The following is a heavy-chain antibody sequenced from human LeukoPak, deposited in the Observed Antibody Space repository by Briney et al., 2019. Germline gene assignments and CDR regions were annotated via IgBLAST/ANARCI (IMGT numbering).Heavy chain of an antibody. J-gene: IGHJ4*02. D-gene: IGHD2-2*01. CDR1: GYSFTTYW. Sequence: KHGESLKISCRGSGYSFTTYWIGWVRQMPGKGLEWMGIIYPGDSDTRYSPSFQGQVTMSADKSINTAYLQWSSLKASDTAMYYCARRQGCSSSCPPDSWGQGTLVTVSS. V-gene: IGHV5-51*01. CDR3: ARRQGCSSSCPPDS. CDR2: IYPGDSDT.